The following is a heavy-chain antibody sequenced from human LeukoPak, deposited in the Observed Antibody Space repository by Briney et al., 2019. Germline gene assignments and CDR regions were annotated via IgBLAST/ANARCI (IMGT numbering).Heavy chain of an antibody. CDR3: AREEQRSDSSGYYQDY. V-gene: IGHV4-39*07. CDR2: IYYSGST. D-gene: IGHD3-22*01. CDR1: GGSISSSSYY. J-gene: IGHJ4*02. Sequence: SETLSLTCTVSGGSISSSSYYWGWIRQPPGKGLEWIGSIYYSGSTYYNPSLKSRVTISVDTSKNQFSLKLSSVTATDTAVYYCAREEQRSDSSGYYQDYWGQGTLVTVSS.